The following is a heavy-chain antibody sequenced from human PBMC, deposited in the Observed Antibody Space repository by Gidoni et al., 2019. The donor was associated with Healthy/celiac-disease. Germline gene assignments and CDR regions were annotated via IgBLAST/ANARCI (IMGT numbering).Heavy chain of an antibody. CDR2: IDPSDSYT. CDR3: ARAYYDFWSGYSTDYYMDV. Sequence: EVQLVQSGAEVKTPGESLRISCKGSGYSFTSYWISWVRQMPGKGLEWMGRIDPSDSYTNYSPSFQGHVTISADKSISTAYLQWSSLKASDTAMYYCARAYYDFWSGYSTDYYMDVWGKGTTVTVSS. V-gene: IGHV5-10-1*03. D-gene: IGHD3-3*01. J-gene: IGHJ6*03. CDR1: GYSFTSYW.